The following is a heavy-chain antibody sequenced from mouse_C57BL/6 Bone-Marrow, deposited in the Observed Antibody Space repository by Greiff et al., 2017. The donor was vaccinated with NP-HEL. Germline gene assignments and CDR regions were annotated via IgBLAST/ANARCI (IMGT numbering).Heavy chain of an antibody. Sequence: VQLKQSGPELVKPGDSVKISCKASGYSFTGYFMNWVMQSHGKSLEWIGSINPYNGDTFYNQKFKGKATLTVDKSSSTAHMELRSLTTEDSAVYYFARYPYYSNYVVWFAYWGQGTLVTVSA. V-gene: IGHV1-20*01. CDR2: INPYNGDT. CDR3: ARYPYYSNYVVWFAY. D-gene: IGHD2-5*01. J-gene: IGHJ3*01. CDR1: GYSFTGYF.